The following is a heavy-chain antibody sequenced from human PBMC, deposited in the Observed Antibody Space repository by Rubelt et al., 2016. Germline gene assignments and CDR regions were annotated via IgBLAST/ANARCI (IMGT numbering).Heavy chain of an antibody. CDR2: ISAYNGNT. Sequence: QVQLVQSGAEVKKPGASVKVSCKASGYTFTSYGISWVRQAPGQGLEWMGWISAYNGNTNYAQKLQGRVTMTTDTSTSTAYMELRGLRSDDTAVYYCASLGDYDSSGYYFDYWGQGTLVTVSS. V-gene: IGHV1-18*01. D-gene: IGHD3-22*01. CDR3: ASLGDYDSSGYYFDY. J-gene: IGHJ4*02. CDR1: GYTFTSYG.